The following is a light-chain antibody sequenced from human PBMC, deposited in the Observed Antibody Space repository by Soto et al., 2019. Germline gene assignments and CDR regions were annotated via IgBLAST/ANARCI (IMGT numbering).Light chain of an antibody. Sequence: QSALTQPASVSGSPGQSITISCTGTGSDVGGYNYVSWYQQYPGKAPKLMIYDVSNRPSGVSNRFSGSKSGNTAALIIFGXXXEXEADYYCCSYTSSSTDVFGTGTKLTVL. CDR3: CSYTSSSTDV. J-gene: IGLJ1*01. V-gene: IGLV2-14*01. CDR1: GSDVGGYNY. CDR2: DVS.